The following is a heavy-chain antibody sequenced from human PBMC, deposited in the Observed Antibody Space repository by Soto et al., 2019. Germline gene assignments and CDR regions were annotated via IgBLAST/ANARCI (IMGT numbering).Heavy chain of an antibody. CDR1: GYTFIGYY. V-gene: IGHV1-2*04. D-gene: IGHD2-21*02. CDR2: IDPRNGGT. CDR3: ARRCGGYCSDAFDI. J-gene: IGHJ3*02. Sequence: QAQLVQSGAEVKKPGASVKVSCKASGYTFIGYYIYWLRQAPGQGLEWMGRIDPRNGGTNYAQKFQACVTMTRDASISTAYMELSRLTSDDTAVYFCARRCGGYCSDAFDIWGQGTMVIVSS.